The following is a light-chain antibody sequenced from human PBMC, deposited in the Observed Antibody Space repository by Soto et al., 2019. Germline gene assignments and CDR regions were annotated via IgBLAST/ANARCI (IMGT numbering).Light chain of an antibody. CDR2: GAS. Sequence: EIVLPQSPGTLSLSPGERATLSCRTSQSVISSYLAWYQQKPGQAPRLLIYGASSRAAGIPDRFSGSGSATDFTLTISRLEPEDCSVYYCQQYRSSTWTFGQGTKVEIK. J-gene: IGKJ1*01. CDR3: QQYRSSTWT. V-gene: IGKV3-20*01. CDR1: QSVISSY.